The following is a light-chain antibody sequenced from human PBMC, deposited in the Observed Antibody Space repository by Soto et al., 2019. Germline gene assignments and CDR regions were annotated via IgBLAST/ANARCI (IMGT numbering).Light chain of an antibody. V-gene: IGKV1-5*02. CDR2: DAS. Sequence: DIQMTQSPSTLASFVGHRVSIICWAIQSIVVWLAWYLQKPGKAPQLFIYDASNWQTGVPSRFSGSGSETEFTLPISSLQPDDFANYYCQQYDVDSGTFGQGTKV. J-gene: IGKJ1*01. CDR1: QSIVVW. CDR3: QQYDVDSGT.